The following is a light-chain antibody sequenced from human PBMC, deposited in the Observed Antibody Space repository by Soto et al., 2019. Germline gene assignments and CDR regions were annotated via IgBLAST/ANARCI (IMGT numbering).Light chain of an antibody. V-gene: IGKV1-39*01. Sequence: DIQMTQSPSSLSASVGDRVTITCRASQSISSYLNWYQQKPGKAPKLLIYAASSLQSGVPSXFSXXXSXTXFTLTIXSLQPEDFATYYCQQLNSYPLTFGGGTKVDIK. CDR3: QQLNSYPLT. J-gene: IGKJ4*01. CDR2: AAS. CDR1: QSISSY.